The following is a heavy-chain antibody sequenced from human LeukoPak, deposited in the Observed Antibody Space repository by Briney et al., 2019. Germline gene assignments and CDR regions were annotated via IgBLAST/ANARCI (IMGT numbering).Heavy chain of an antibody. V-gene: IGHV3-7*01. CDR1: GFSFTTYW. D-gene: IGHD3-10*01. CDR2: IKQDGTEK. Sequence: PGGSLRLSCGASGFSFTTYWMGWVRQAPGKGLKWVANIKQDGTEKYYVDSVKGRFTISRDNAKNSLYLQMNSLRVEDTAVYYCAKLAKYFYGSETYYFFEHWGQGTPVTASS. J-gene: IGHJ4*02. CDR3: AKLAKYFYGSETYYFFEH.